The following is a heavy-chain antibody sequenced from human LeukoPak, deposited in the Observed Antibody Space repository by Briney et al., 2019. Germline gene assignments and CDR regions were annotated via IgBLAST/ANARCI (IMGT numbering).Heavy chain of an antibody. D-gene: IGHD3-22*01. J-gene: IGHJ4*02. CDR2: IYYSGST. V-gene: IGHV4-59*01. Sequence: PSETLSLTCTVSGGSISSYYWSWIRQPPGKGLEWIGYIYYSGSTNYNPSLKSRVTISVDTSKNQFSLKLSSVTAADTAVYYCARGKGGRSDSSGYYPNWGQGTLVTVSS. CDR1: GGSISSYY. CDR3: ARGKGGRSDSSGYYPN.